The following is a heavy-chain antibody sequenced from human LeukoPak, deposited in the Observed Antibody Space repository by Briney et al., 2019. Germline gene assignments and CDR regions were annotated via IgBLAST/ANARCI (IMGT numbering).Heavy chain of an antibody. J-gene: IGHJ4*02. Sequence: GGSLRLSCAACGFTFSSYAMSWVRQAPGKGLEWVSAISGSGGSTYYADSVKGRFTISRDNSKNTLYLQMNSLRAEDTAVYYCVKDRYCSSTSCYGEFDYWGQGTLVTVSS. CDR3: VKDRYCSSTSCYGEFDY. V-gene: IGHV3-23*01. D-gene: IGHD2-2*01. CDR2: ISGSGGST. CDR1: GFTFSSYA.